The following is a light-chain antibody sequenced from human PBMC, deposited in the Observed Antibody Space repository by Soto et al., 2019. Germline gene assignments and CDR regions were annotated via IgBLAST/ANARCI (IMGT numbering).Light chain of an antibody. V-gene: IGKV1-5*01. CDR1: ETVTKW. CDR2: DAS. CDR3: QQYSTYPYT. Sequence: DIQMTQSPSTLSASVGDRVTITCRASETVTKWLAWYQQKPGKAPNLLIYDASRLQSGVPSRCSGSESGAEFTLTINNLQPDDFATYYCQQYSTYPYTFGQGTKLEIK. J-gene: IGKJ2*01.